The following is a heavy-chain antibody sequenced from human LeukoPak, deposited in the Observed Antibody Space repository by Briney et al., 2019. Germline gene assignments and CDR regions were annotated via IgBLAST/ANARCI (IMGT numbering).Heavy chain of an antibody. CDR3: ARGLELQEAMDY. V-gene: IGHV3-23*01. J-gene: IGHJ4*02. D-gene: IGHD1-7*01. Sequence: GGSLRLSCAASGFTFRNYAMTWVRQAPGKGLEWVSAISGSAGSTFYADSVKGRFTISRDNAKNSLYLQMNSLRAEDTAVYYCARGLELQEAMDYWGQGTLVTVSS. CDR2: ISGSAGST. CDR1: GFTFRNYA.